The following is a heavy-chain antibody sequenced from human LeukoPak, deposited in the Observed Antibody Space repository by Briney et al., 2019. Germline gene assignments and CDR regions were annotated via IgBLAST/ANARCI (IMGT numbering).Heavy chain of an antibody. D-gene: IGHD1-26*01. J-gene: IGHJ2*01. CDR3: VKHRELWELPNWYFDL. Sequence: GSLRLSCAASGFPFSSYAMHWVRQAPGKGLEWVAVISYDGSNKYYADSVKGRFSISRDNSKNTLYLQMNSLRAEDTAVYYCVKHRELWELPNWYFDLWGRGTLVTVSS. V-gene: IGHV3-30-3*02. CDR1: GFPFSSYA. CDR2: ISYDGSNK.